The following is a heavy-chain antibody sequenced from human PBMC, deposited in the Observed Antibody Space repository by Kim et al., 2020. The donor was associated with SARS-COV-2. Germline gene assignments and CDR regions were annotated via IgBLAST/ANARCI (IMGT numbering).Heavy chain of an antibody. D-gene: IGHD2-2*03. J-gene: IGHJ6*02. CDR3: ATGGVDIVVVPAASRTYGMDV. CDR2: IIPIFGTA. CDR1: GGTFSSYA. Sequence: SVKVSCKASGGTFSSYAISWVRQAPGQGLEWMGGIIPIFGTANYAQKFQGRVTITADESTSTAYMELSSLRSEDTAVYYCATGGVDIVVVPAASRTYGMDVWGQGTTVTVSS. V-gene: IGHV1-69*13.